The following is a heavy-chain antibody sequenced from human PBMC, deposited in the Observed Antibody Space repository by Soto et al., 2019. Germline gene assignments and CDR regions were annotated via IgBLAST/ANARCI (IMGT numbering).Heavy chain of an antibody. CDR2: ISSSSSYI. D-gene: IGHD6-6*01. V-gene: IGHV3-21*01. CDR3: ARDSIATRNYYYGMDV. J-gene: IGHJ6*02. CDR1: GFTFSSYS. Sequence: GGSLRLSCAASGFTFSSYSMNWVRQAPGKGLEWVSSISSSSSYIYYADSVKGRFTISRDNAKNSLYLQMNSLRAEDTAVYYCARDSIATRNYYYGMDVWGQGTTVTVSS.